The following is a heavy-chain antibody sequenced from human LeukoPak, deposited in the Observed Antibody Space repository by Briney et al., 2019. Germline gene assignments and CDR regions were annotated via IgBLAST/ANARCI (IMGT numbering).Heavy chain of an antibody. CDR2: IYSGGST. V-gene: IGHV3-53*01. Sequence: PGGSLRLSCAASGFTFSSYAMSWVRQAPGKGLEWVSLIYSGGSTHYADSVKGRFTISRDNSKNTLYLQMNSLRAEDTAVYYCARRTTMTAGAYWGQGTLVTVSS. D-gene: IGHD4-17*01. J-gene: IGHJ4*02. CDR3: ARRTTMTAGAY. CDR1: GFTFSSYA.